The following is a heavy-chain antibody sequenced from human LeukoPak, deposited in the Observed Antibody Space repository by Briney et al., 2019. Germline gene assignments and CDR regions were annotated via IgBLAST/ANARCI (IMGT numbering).Heavy chain of an antibody. CDR3: ARDGGSSGTGYYYYYGMDV. V-gene: IGHV3-7*03. CDR2: IKQDGSEK. J-gene: IGHJ6*02. CDR1: GFSFSNYW. D-gene: IGHD1-26*01. Sequence: GGSLRLSCAASGFSFSNYWMSWVRQAPGKGLEWVANIKQDGSEKYYVDSVKGRFTISRDNANNSLSLQMNSLRAEDTAVYYCARDGGSSGTGYYYYYGMDVWGQGTTVTVSS.